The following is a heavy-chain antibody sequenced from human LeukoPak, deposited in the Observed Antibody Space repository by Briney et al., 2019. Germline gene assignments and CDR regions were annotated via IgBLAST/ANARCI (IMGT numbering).Heavy chain of an antibody. CDR2: IYNSGST. D-gene: IGHD6-13*01. CDR3: ARGVVAAAGRTFDF. Sequence: SETLSLTCTVSGDSFSYFYWSWIRQPPGKGLEWIGYIYNSGSTSYNPSLRSRVTISLDASKNQFSLKLSSVTAADTAIYYCARGVVAAAGRTFDFWGQGTLVTVSS. V-gene: IGHV4-59*01. CDR1: GDSFSYFY. J-gene: IGHJ4*02.